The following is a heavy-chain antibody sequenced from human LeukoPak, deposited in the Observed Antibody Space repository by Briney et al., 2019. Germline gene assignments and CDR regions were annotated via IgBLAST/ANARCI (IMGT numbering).Heavy chain of an antibody. D-gene: IGHD6-6*01. CDR2: IYYSGST. Sequence: SETLSLTCTVSGGSISSSSYYWGWIRQPPGKGMEWIGSIYYSGSTYYNPSLKSRVTISVDTSKNQFSLKLSSVTAADTAVYYCARVPLFSYSSSSYFDYWGQGTLVTVSS. CDR1: GGSISSSSYY. V-gene: IGHV4-39*07. J-gene: IGHJ4*02. CDR3: ARVPLFSYSSSSYFDY.